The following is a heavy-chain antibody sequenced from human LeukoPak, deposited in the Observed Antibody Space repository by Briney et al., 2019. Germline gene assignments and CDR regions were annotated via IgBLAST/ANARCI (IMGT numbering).Heavy chain of an antibody. D-gene: IGHD2-15*01. CDR1: GASVSSGLYN. J-gene: IGHJ5*02. CDR3: ARVVAVWFDP. V-gene: IGHV4-61*02. Sequence: SETLSLTCTVSGASVSSGLYNWNWIRQPAGEGLEWIGRLDTSGKTKYNPSLKSRVTMSVVTSKNQFSLKLTSVTAADTAVYYCARVVAVWFDPWGQGTLVTVSS. CDR2: LDTSGKT.